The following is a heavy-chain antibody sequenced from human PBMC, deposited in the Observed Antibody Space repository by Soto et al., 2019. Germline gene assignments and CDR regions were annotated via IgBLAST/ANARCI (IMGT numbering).Heavy chain of an antibody. Sequence: GASVKVSCKASGYTFTSYGISWVRQAPGQGLEWMGWISAYNGNTNYAQKLQGRVTMTTDTSTSTAYMELRSLRSDDTAVYYCARGLRYFDWLLFGYWGRGTLVTVSS. V-gene: IGHV1-18*01. D-gene: IGHD3-9*01. CDR3: ARGLRYFDWLLFGY. J-gene: IGHJ4*02. CDR2: ISAYNGNT. CDR1: GYTFTSYG.